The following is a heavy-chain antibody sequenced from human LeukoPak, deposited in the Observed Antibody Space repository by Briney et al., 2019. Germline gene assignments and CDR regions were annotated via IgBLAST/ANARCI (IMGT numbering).Heavy chain of an antibody. Sequence: ASVKVSCKASGYTFTSYGISWVRQAPGQGPEWMGCISAYNGNTNYAQKLQGRVTMTTDTSTSTAYMELRSLRSDDKAVYYCARDPGWLRLMKDAFDIWGQGTMVTVSS. J-gene: IGHJ3*02. CDR3: ARDPGWLRLMKDAFDI. CDR2: ISAYNGNT. D-gene: IGHD5-12*01. CDR1: GYTFTSYG. V-gene: IGHV1-18*01.